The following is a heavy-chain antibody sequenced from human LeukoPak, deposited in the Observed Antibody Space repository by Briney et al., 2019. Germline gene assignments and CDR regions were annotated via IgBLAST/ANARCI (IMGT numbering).Heavy chain of an antibody. CDR2: IYYSGST. CDR1: GGSISSYY. CDR3: ARQDTATEGLVFDY. D-gene: IGHD5-18*01. J-gene: IGHJ4*02. V-gene: IGHV4-59*08. Sequence: SETLSLTCTVSGGSISSYYWSWIRQPPGKGLEWIGYIYYSGSTNYNPSLKSQVTISVDTSKNQFSLKLSSVTAADTAVYYCARQDTATEGLVFDYWGQGTLVAVSS.